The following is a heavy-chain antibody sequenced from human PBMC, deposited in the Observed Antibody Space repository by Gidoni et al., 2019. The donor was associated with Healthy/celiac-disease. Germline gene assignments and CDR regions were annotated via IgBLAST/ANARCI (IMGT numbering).Heavy chain of an antibody. CDR1: GYPFTSYY. J-gene: IGHJ1*01. V-gene: IGHV1-46*01. D-gene: IGHD2-21*02. CDR3: ARWALVVTAPLGRGYFQH. Sequence: QVQLVQSGAEVKKPGASVKVSCKASGYPFTSYYLHWVRQAPGQGLEWMGIINPSCGSTSYAQKFQGRVTMTRDTSTSTVYMELSSLRSEDTAVYYCARWALVVTAPLGRGYFQHWGQGTLVTVSS. CDR2: INPSCGST.